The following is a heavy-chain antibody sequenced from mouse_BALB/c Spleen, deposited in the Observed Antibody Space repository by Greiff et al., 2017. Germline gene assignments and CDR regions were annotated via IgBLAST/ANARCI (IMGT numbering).Heavy chain of an antibody. CDR2: ISSGGGST. Sequence: EVQVVQSGGGLVKPGGSLKLSCAASGFAFSSYDMPWVRQTPEKRLEWVAYISSGGGSTYYPDTVKGRFTISRDNAKNTLYLQMSSLKSEDTAMYYGARGDYYGSSWYFDVWGEGTTVTVSS. CDR1: GFAFSSYD. CDR3: ARGDYYGSSWYFDV. V-gene: IGHV5-12-1*01. D-gene: IGHD1-1*01. J-gene: IGHJ1*01.